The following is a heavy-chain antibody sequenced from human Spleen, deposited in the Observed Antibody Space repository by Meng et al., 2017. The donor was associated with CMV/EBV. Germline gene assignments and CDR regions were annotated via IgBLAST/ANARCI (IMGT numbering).Heavy chain of an antibody. V-gene: IGHV3-30*02. CDR1: GFTFSGYA. CDR2: IRHDGTTK. Sequence: GGSLRLSCAASGFTFSGYAMHWVRQAPGKGPEWVAFIRHDGTTKLYADYVKGRFSTSRDNAKNTLYLQMNSLRAEDTAVYYCARGLGLSYFDYWGQGTLVTVSS. D-gene: IGHD2/OR15-2a*01. CDR3: ARGLGLSYFDY. J-gene: IGHJ4*02.